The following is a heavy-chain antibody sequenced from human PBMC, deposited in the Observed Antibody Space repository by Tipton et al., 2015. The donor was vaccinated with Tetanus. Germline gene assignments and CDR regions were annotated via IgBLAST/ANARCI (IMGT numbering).Heavy chain of an antibody. CDR2: ISSSGSHM. CDR1: GFTFRNYG. J-gene: IGHJ5*02. CDR3: AREGSSGWFDP. D-gene: IGHD1-26*01. V-gene: IGHV3-21*06. Sequence: SLRLSCAASGFTFRNYGMHWVRQAPGKGLEWVSSISSSGSHMYYAESVRGRFSISRDNAKNSLYLQMNSLRADDTALYYCAREGSSGWFDPWGRGTLVTVSS.